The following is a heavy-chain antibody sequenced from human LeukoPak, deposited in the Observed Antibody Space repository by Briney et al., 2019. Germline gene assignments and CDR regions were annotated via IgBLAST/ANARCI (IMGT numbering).Heavy chain of an antibody. CDR1: GGSFSGYY. J-gene: IGHJ3*02. CDR2: INHSGST. CDR3: ARHGSYAFDI. D-gene: IGHD5-24*01. Sequence: SETLSLTCAVYGGSFSGYYWSWIRQPPGKGLEWIGEINHSGSTNYNPSLKSRVTISVDTSKNQFSLKLSSVTAADTAMYYCARHGSYAFDIWGQGTMVTVSS. V-gene: IGHV4-34*01.